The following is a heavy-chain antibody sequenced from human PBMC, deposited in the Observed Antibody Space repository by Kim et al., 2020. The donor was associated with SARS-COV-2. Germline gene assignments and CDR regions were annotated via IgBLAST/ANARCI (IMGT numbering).Heavy chain of an antibody. J-gene: IGHJ4*02. CDR3: AKESGEAGFNFPYFDR. Sequence: GGSLRLSCVASGFVFGDNTMHWVRQAPGKGLEWVSGITWDSGIRGYGESVQGRFTISRDNGKNSLYLQLDSLRAEDTAFYYCAKESGEAGFNFPYFDRWGEGTLVTVAS. CDR1: GFVFGDNT. V-gene: IGHV3-9*01. D-gene: IGHD3-3*01. CDR2: ITWDSGIR.